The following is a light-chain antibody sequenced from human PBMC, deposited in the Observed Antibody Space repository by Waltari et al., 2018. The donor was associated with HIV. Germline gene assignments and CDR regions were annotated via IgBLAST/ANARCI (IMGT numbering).Light chain of an antibody. V-gene: IGLV3-25*03. CDR1: VLPNQS. J-gene: IGLJ1*01. CDR3: QAADSSGSYFV. Sequence: SYELTQPPSVSVSPGQTARTTCSGDVLPNQSTFWYQQKSGQAPVLVVYKDSERPAGIPERFSGSSSVTTVTLFIDGVQAEDEADYYCQAADSSGSYFVFGTGTKVTVL. CDR2: KDS.